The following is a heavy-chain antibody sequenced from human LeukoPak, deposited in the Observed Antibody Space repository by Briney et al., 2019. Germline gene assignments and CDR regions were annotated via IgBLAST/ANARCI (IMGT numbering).Heavy chain of an antibody. V-gene: IGHV4-34*01. CDR1: GGSFSGYY. Sequence: SETLSLTCAVYGGSFSGYYWSWIRQPPGKGLEWIGEINHSGSTNYNPSLKGRVTISVDTSKNQFSLKLSSVTAADTAVYYCARDPGRASGGRWGQGTLVTVSS. CDR3: ARDPGRASGGR. J-gene: IGHJ4*02. CDR2: INHSGST.